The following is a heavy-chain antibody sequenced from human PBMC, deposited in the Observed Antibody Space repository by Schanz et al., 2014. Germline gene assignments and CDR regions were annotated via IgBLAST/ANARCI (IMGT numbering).Heavy chain of an antibody. Sequence: QVQLVESGGGVVQPGRSLRLSCAGSGFSFSGFGMHWVRQAPGKGLEWVAVISYDGRNKYFADSVKGRFTISRDNSKTTLFLHVNSLRAEDTAVYYCAKDHFGHYDSSGCSDCYYYGMDVWGQGTTVTVSS. D-gene: IGHD3-22*01. CDR2: ISYDGRNK. CDR3: AKDHFGHYDSSGCSDCYYYGMDV. CDR1: GFSFSGFG. J-gene: IGHJ6*02. V-gene: IGHV3-30*18.